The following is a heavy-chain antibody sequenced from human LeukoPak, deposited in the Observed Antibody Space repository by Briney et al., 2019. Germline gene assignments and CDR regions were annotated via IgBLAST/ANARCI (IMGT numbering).Heavy chain of an antibody. CDR1: GGSISSNSYY. CDR2: IYYSGST. D-gene: IGHD3-3*01. J-gene: IGHJ6*03. Sequence: SETLSLTCTVSGGSISSNSYYWGWIRQPPGKGLEWIGSIYYSGSTYYNPSLKSRVTISVDTSKNQFSLKLSSVTAADTAVYYCASLYRGIFGVVINLSYYYYMDVWGKGTTVTVSS. CDR3: ASLYRGIFGVVINLSYYYYMDV. V-gene: IGHV4-39*01.